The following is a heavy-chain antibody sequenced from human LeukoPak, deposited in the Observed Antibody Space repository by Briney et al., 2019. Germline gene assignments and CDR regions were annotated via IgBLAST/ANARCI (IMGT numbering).Heavy chain of an antibody. Sequence: GGSMRLSCAASGFTFSSYWMHWVRQAPGKGLVWVSRINSDGSSTSYADSVKGRFTISRDNAKNTLYLQMNSLRAEDTAVYYCARGRGSYFFHDAFDIWGQGTMVTVSS. J-gene: IGHJ3*02. V-gene: IGHV3-74*01. CDR3: ARGRGSYFFHDAFDI. CDR2: INSDGSST. CDR1: GFTFSSYW. D-gene: IGHD1-26*01.